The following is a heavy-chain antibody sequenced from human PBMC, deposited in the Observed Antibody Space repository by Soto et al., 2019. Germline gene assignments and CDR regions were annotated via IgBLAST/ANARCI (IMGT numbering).Heavy chain of an antibody. V-gene: IGHV5-51*01. CDR3: ARKDKSGYFNWFDP. CDR2: IFPSNSDT. CDR1: GYRFTSYW. J-gene: IGHJ5*02. Sequence: RESLKISCRTSGYRFTSYWIAWVRQMPGKGLEWMGIIFPSNSDTRYSPSFQGQVTISADRSTSTVFLQWASLKASDTAVYFCARKDKSGYFNWFDPWGQGTLGTVS. D-gene: IGHD3-22*01.